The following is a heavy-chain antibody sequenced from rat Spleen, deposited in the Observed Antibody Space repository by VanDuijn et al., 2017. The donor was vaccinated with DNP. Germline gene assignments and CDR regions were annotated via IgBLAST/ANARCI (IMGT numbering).Heavy chain of an antibody. CDR1: GFTFSTAW. Sequence: EVQLVESGGGLVQPGNSLTLSCATSGFTFSTAWMYWYRQFPEKRLEWVARVKAKSTNYATDYTESVKGRFTVSRDDSKSTIYLQMNNLKEEDTVMYYCAYLGYYWGHGVMVTVSS. CDR3: AYLGYY. D-gene: IGHD1-7*01. V-gene: IGHV6-6*01. CDR2: VKAKSTNYAT. J-gene: IGHJ2*01.